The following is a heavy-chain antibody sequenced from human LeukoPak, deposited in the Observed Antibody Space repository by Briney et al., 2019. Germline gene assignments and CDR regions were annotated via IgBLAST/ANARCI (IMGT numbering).Heavy chain of an antibody. Sequence: GGSLRLSCAASGFTFSNYEMHWVRLVLGKGLEWVLAIGIAGNTFYAGSVKGRFTISRENAKNSFHLQMNSLGAGDTAVYYCAREGSLSSSDAFDIWGQGTMVTVSS. J-gene: IGHJ3*02. CDR2: IGIAGNT. CDR3: AREGSLSSSDAFDI. CDR1: GFTFSNYE. V-gene: IGHV3-13*01. D-gene: IGHD6-6*01.